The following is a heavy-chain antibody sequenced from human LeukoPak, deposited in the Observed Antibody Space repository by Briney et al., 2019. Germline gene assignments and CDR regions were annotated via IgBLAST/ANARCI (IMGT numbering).Heavy chain of an antibody. CDR1: GGSFSGYY. CDR3: ARGIAAAGGFDY. V-gene: IGHV4-59*10. Sequence: SETLSLTCAVYGGSFSGYYWSWIRQPAGKGLEWIGRIYTSGSTNYNPSLKSRVTMSVDTSKNQFSLKLSSVTAADTAVYYCARGIAAAGGFDYWGQGTLVTVSS. CDR2: IYTSGST. J-gene: IGHJ4*02. D-gene: IGHD6-13*01.